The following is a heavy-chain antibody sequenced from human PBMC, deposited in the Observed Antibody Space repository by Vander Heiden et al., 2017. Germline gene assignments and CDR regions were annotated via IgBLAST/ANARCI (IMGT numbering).Heavy chain of an antibody. CDR1: GFTFSSHG. CDR2: MSGSGGNT. J-gene: IGHJ4*02. V-gene: IGHV3-23*01. D-gene: IGHD6-19*01. Sequence: EVQLLESGGGLVQPGGSLRPSCAGPGFTFSSHGMSWVGQAPGKGLEWVSGMSGSGGNTYYADSVKGRFTISRDNSKNTLYLQMNSLRAEDTAVYFCARAYRYTSGWYLFDYWGQGTLVTVSS. CDR3: ARAYRYTSGWYLFDY.